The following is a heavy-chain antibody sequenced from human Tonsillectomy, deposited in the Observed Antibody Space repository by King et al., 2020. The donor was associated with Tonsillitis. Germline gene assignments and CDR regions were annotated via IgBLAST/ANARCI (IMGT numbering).Heavy chain of an antibody. D-gene: IGHD4-17*01. CDR2: ISYDGNNN. V-gene: IGHV3-33*05. CDR1: GFTFSTYG. CDR3: ARAYYGDYRYWFDP. J-gene: IGHJ5*02. Sequence: VQLVESGGGVVQPGRSLRLSCAASGFTFSTYGMHWVRQAPGKGLEWVALISYDGNNNYYADSVKGRFTISRDNSKNTLFLQMNSLRDEDTAVYYCARAYYGDYRYWFDPWGQGTLVTVSS.